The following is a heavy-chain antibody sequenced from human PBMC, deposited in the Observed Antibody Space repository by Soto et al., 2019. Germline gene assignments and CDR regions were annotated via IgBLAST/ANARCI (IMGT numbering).Heavy chain of an antibody. Sequence: SVKVSCKASGFTFTSSAVQWVRQARGQRLEWIGWIVVGSGNTNYAQKFQERVTITRDMSTSTAYMELSSLRSEDTAVYYCAADRSKYCSGGSCLLDPWGQGTLVNVS. CDR3: AADRSKYCSGGSCLLDP. CDR2: IVVGSGNT. CDR1: GFTFTSSA. D-gene: IGHD2-15*01. J-gene: IGHJ5*02. V-gene: IGHV1-58*01.